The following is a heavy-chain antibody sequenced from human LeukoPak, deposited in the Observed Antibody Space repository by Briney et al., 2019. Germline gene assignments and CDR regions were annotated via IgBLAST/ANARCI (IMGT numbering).Heavy chain of an antibody. D-gene: IGHD3-10*01. J-gene: IGHJ6*04. Sequence: SVKVSCKASGGTFSSYAISWVRQAPGQGLEWMGGIIPIFGTANYAQKFQGRVTITADESTSTACMELSSLRSEDTAVYYCASHYSGSGSYYYYYGMDVWGKGTTVTVSS. CDR2: IIPIFGTA. CDR3: ASHYSGSGSYYYYYGMDV. CDR1: GGTFSSYA. V-gene: IGHV1-69*01.